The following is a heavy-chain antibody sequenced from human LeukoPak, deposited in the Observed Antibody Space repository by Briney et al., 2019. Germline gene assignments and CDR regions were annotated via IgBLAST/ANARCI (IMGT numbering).Heavy chain of an antibody. Sequence: ASVKVSCKASGYTFTSYYMHWVRQAPGKGLEWMGGFDPEDGETIYAQKFQGRVTMTEDTSTDTAYMELSSLRSEDTAVYYCATGDRRWASAFDIWGQGTIVTVSS. D-gene: IGHD1-26*01. V-gene: IGHV1-24*01. CDR2: FDPEDGET. J-gene: IGHJ3*02. CDR1: GYTFTSYY. CDR3: ATGDRRWASAFDI.